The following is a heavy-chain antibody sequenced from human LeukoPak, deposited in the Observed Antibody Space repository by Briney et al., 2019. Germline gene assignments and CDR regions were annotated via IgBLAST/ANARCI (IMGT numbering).Heavy chain of an antibody. CDR3: ARVGDSRAYSYFDS. Sequence: PGGSLRLSCEASGFTFSAYAMTWVRQAPGKGLDWVSTIYSDGKTSYYADSVRGRFTISRDNSKNTVYLQMNSLRAEDTAVYYCARVGDSRAYSYFDSWGQGSLVTVSS. CDR1: GFTFSAYA. V-gene: IGHV3-66*01. D-gene: IGHD3-22*01. CDR2: IYSDGKT. J-gene: IGHJ4*02.